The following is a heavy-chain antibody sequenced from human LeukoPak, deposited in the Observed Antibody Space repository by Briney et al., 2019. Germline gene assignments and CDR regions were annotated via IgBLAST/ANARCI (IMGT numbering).Heavy chain of an antibody. CDR1: GGSFSGCY. V-gene: IGHV4-34*01. CDR3: ARSKRYYGSGSYYPYYYYGMDV. Sequence: SETLSLTCAVYGGSFSGCYWSWIRQPPGKGLEWIGEINHSGSTNYNPSLKSRVTISVDTSKNQFSLKLSSVTAADTAVYYCARSKRYYGSGSYYPYYYYGMDVWGQGTTVTVSS. D-gene: IGHD3-10*01. J-gene: IGHJ6*02. CDR2: INHSGST.